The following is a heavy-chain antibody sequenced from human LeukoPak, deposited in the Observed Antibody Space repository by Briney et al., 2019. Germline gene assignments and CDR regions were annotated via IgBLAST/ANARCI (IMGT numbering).Heavy chain of an antibody. J-gene: IGHJ4*02. CDR2: ISSSSKTI. Sequence: GGSLRLSCAASGFIFSDHSMNWVRQAPGKGLEWVSYISSSSKTIYYADSVKGRFTISRDNAKNSLYLQMNRLRAEDTAVYYCARDRVAAGMWGQGTLVIVSS. CDR3: ARDRVAAGM. CDR1: GFIFSDHS. V-gene: IGHV3-48*01. D-gene: IGHD6-13*01.